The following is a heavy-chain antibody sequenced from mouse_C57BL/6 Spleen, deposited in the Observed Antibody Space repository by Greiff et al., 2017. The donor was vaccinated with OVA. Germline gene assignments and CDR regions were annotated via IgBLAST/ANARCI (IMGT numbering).Heavy chain of an antibody. CDR1: GYTFTSYW. J-gene: IGHJ2*01. V-gene: IGHV1-69*01. CDR3: ARGYYGNYHFDD. Sequence: QVQLQQPGAELVMPGASVKLSCKASGYTFTSYWMHWVKQRPGQGLEWIGEIDPSDSYTNYNQKFKGKSTLTVDKSSSTAYMQLSSLTSEDSAVYDCARGYYGNYHFDDWGQGTTLTVSS. D-gene: IGHD2-1*01. CDR2: IDPSDSYT.